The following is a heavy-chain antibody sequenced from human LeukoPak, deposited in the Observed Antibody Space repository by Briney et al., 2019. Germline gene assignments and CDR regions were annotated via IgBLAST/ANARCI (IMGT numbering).Heavy chain of an antibody. CDR3: ARAELAYCGGDCYSFGD. D-gene: IGHD2-21*01. CDR1: GGTFSSYA. V-gene: IGHV1-69*01. J-gene: IGHJ4*02. Sequence: SVKVSCKASGGTFSSYAISWVRQAPGQGLEWMGGIISIFGTANYAQKFQGRVTITADESTSTAYMELSSLRSEDTAVYYCARAELAYCGGDCYSFGDWGQGTLVTVSS. CDR2: IISIFGTA.